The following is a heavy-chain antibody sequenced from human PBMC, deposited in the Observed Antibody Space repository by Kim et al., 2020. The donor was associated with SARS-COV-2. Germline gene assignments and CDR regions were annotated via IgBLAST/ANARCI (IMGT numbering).Heavy chain of an antibody. V-gene: IGHV1-3*01. CDR1: GYTFTSYA. Sequence: ASVKVSCKASGYTFTSYAMHWVRQAPGQRLEWMGWINAGNGNTKYSQKFQGRVTITRDTSASTAYMELSSLRSEDTAVYYCARDWFMTLGAFDIWGQGTMVTVSS. CDR2: INAGNGNT. D-gene: IGHD3-16*01. J-gene: IGHJ3*02. CDR3: ARDWFMTLGAFDI.